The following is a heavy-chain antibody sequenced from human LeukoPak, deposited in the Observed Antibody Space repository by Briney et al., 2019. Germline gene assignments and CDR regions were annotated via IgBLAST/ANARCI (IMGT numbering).Heavy chain of an antibody. J-gene: IGHJ4*02. CDR3: ASNTYYYGSGSYPVLDY. Sequence: GGSLRLSCAASGFTFSSYSMNWVRQAPGKGLEWVSYISSSGSTIYYADSVKGRFTISRDNAKNSLYLQMSSLRAEDTAVYYCASNTYYYGSGSYPVLDYWGQGTLVTVSS. CDR1: GFTFSSYS. D-gene: IGHD3-10*01. CDR2: ISSSGSTI. V-gene: IGHV3-48*04.